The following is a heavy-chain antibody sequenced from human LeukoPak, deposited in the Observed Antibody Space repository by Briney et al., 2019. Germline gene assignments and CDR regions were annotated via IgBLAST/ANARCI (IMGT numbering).Heavy chain of an antibody. V-gene: IGHV1-69*01. J-gene: IGHJ4*02. Sequence: SVKVSCKASGGTFGSYAISWVRQAPRQGLEWIGGIIPIFGTANYAQKFQGRVTITADESTSTAYMELSSLRSEDAAVYYCARARGGSYVPYWGQGTLVTVSS. CDR1: GGTFGSYA. CDR2: IIPIFGTA. CDR3: ARARGGSYVPY. D-gene: IGHD1-26*01.